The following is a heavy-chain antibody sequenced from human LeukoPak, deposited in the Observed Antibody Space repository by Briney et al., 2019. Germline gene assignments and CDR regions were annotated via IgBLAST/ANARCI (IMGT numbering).Heavy chain of an antibody. J-gene: IGHJ3*02. V-gene: IGHV4-61*02. CDR1: GGSVSSGNYY. CDR3: ARHRGTGARNAFDI. D-gene: IGHD7-27*01. Sequence: SETLSLTCTVAGGSVSSGNYYWTCIRQPAGKGLECIGRIYTSGSTNYNPSLKSRVTISIDASKNQFSLRLSSVTAADTAVYYCARHRGTGARNAFDIWCQGTMVTVSS. CDR2: IYTSGST.